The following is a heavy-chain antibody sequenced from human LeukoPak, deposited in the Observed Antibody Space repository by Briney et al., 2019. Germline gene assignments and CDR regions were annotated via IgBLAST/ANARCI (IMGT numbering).Heavy chain of an antibody. CDR3: ARGSGWYGNAFDI. V-gene: IGHV4-39*07. Sequence: KPSETLSLTCTVSGGSISSSSYYWGWIRQPPGKGLEWIGSIYYSGSTYYNPSLKSRVTISVDTSKNQFSLKLSSVTAADTAVYYCARGSGWYGNAFDIWGQGTMVTVSS. D-gene: IGHD6-19*01. CDR2: IYYSGST. CDR1: GGSISSSSYY. J-gene: IGHJ3*02.